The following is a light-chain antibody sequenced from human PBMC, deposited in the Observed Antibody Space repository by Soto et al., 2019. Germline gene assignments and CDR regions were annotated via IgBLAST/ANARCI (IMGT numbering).Light chain of an antibody. CDR1: HNITSTY. V-gene: IGKV3-20*01. CDR2: GVS. CDR3: QQYRSPPT. Sequence: IVVSHSACTLSSSPGERATLSCRASHNITSTYLAWHQHKSGQANRLLTFGVSCSATGTPNRFSGSGSGTDFILTSSRLPPEDSPVYYCQQYRSPPTFGQGTKVDIK. J-gene: IGKJ1*01.